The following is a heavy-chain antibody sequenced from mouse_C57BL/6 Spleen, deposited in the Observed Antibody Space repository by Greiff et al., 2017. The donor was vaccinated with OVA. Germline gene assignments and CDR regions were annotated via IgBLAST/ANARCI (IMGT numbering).Heavy chain of an antibody. D-gene: IGHD4-1*01. J-gene: IGHJ2*01. CDR1: GYAFTNYL. Sequence: QVQLKQSGAELVRPGTSVKVSCKASGYAFTNYLIEWVKQRPGQGLEWIGVINPGSGGTNYNEKFKGKATLTADKSSSTAYMQLSSLTSEDSAVYFCARGAILDYFDYWGQGTTLTVSS. V-gene: IGHV1-54*01. CDR3: ARGAILDYFDY. CDR2: INPGSGGT.